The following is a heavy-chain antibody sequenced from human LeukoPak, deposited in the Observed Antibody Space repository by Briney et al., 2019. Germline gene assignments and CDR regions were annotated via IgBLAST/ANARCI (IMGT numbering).Heavy chain of an antibody. V-gene: IGHV3-23*01. CDR1: GFTFSSYA. J-gene: IGHJ4*02. D-gene: IGHD6-13*01. CDR3: AKGSIAAAAPYYFDY. CDR2: ISGSGGST. Sequence: GSLRLSCAAPGFTFSSYAMSWVRQAPGKGLEWVSAISGSGGSTYYADSVKGRFTISRDNSKNTLYLQMNSLRAEDTAVYYCAKGSIAAAAPYYFDYWGQGTLVTVSS.